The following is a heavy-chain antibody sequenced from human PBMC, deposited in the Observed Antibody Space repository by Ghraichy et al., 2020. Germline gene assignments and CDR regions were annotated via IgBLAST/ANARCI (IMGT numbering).Heavy chain of an antibody. J-gene: IGHJ4*02. Sequence: GESLNISCAASGFTFTTCAMAWVRQAPGKGLEWVSAISGSGETPYYADSVKGRFSISRDNSQNTLYLQMNSLRPDDTAEYYCAKGDGSGSYFFDFWGQGTLVTVAS. CDR2: ISGSGETP. CDR1: GFTFTTCA. D-gene: IGHD3-10*01. CDR3: AKGDGSGSYFFDF. V-gene: IGHV3-23*01.